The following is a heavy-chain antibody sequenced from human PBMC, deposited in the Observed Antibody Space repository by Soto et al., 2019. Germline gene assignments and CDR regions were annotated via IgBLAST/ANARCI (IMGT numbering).Heavy chain of an antibody. CDR1: GGTFSSYA. CDR3: ARDSQVYYYDSSGPERAFDI. CDR2: IIPIFGTA. Sequence: GASVKVSCKASGGTFSSYAISWVRQAPGQGLEWMGGIIPIFGTANYAQKFQGRVTITADESTSTAYMELSSLRSEDTAVYYCARDSQVYYYDSSGPERAFDIWGQGTMVTVSS. V-gene: IGHV1-69*13. D-gene: IGHD3-22*01. J-gene: IGHJ3*02.